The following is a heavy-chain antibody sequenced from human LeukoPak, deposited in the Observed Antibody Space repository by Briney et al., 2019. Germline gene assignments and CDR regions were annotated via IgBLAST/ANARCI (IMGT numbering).Heavy chain of an antibody. Sequence: ASVKVSCKASGYTFTTYAIHWVRQAPGQRLEWLGWINTGNGDTRYSQAFQGRVTITRDTSASTAYMELSSLRPEDTAMYYCARDMGSGSLHYWGRGTLVTVSS. V-gene: IGHV1-3*04. CDR2: INTGNGDT. J-gene: IGHJ4*02. CDR1: GYTFTTYA. D-gene: IGHD1-26*01. CDR3: ARDMGSGSLHY.